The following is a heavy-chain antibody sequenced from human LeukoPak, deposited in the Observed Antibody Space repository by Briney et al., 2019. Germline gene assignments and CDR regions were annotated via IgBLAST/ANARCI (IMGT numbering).Heavy chain of an antibody. D-gene: IGHD3-22*01. J-gene: IGHJ6*02. CDR3: ARHLPEESAYCYDSSGYYCGMDV. V-gene: IGHV4-39*01. Sequence: KSSETLSLTCTVSGGSISSSSYYWGWIRQPPGKGLEWIGSIYYSGSTYYNPSLKSRVTISVDTSKNQFSLKLSSVTAADTAVYYCARHLPEESAYCYDSSGYYCGMDVWGQGTTVTVSS. CDR2: IYYSGST. CDR1: GGSISSSSYY.